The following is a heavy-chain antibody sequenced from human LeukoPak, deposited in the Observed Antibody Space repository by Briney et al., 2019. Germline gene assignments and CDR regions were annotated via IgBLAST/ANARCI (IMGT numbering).Heavy chain of an antibody. CDR3: ARFKITGGI. J-gene: IGHJ4*02. V-gene: IGHV4-30-2*01. Sequence: SQTLSLTCTVSGGSISSGDYYWSWIRQPPGKGLEWIGEIYHSGSTNYNPSLKSRVTISVDKSKNQFSLRLSSVTAADTAVYYCARFKITGGIWGQGTLVTVSS. D-gene: IGHD3-16*01. CDR1: GGSISSGDYY. CDR2: IYHSGST.